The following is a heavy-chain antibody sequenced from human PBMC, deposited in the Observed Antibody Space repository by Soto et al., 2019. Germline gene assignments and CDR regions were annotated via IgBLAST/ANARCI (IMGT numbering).Heavy chain of an antibody. J-gene: IGHJ5*02. CDR2: MNAKSGDA. D-gene: IGHD2-8*02. CDR3: ARGRPGGGVKRSWFDP. CDR1: GYTFTSND. V-gene: IGHV1-8*01. Sequence: QVQLVQSGAEVKKPGASVKVSCKASGYTFTSNDIYWLRQAPGQGPEWMGWMNAKSGDARYAQKFQDRLIMTRDTSITTDYMELTSLTSEDTAVYYCARGRPGGGVKRSWFDPWGQGTLVTVSS.